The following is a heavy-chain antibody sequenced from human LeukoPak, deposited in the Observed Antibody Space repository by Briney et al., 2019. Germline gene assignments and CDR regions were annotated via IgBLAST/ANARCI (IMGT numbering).Heavy chain of an antibody. D-gene: IGHD5/OR15-5a*01. V-gene: IGHV4-59*12. CDR3: ARVVSSSPQADY. CDR1: GGSISTYY. Sequence: SETLSLTCTVSGGSISTYYWSWIRQPPGKGLEWIGYIYHSGSTYYNPSLKSRVTISVDRSKNQFSLKLSSVTAADTAVYYCARVVSSSPQADYWGQGTLVTVSS. J-gene: IGHJ4*02. CDR2: IYHSGST.